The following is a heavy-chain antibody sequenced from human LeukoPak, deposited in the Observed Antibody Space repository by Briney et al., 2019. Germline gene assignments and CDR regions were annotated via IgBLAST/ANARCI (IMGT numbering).Heavy chain of an antibody. J-gene: IGHJ4*02. CDR1: GFTVSSNY. CDR3: ARRDYDSSGYRIVDY. Sequence: PGGSLRLSCAASGFTVSSNYMSWVRQAPGKGLEWVSVIYSGGSTYYADSVKGRFTIPRDNSKNTLYLQMNSLRAEDTAVYYCARRDYDSSGYRIVDYWGQGTLVTVSS. CDR2: IYSGGST. V-gene: IGHV3-66*01. D-gene: IGHD3-22*01.